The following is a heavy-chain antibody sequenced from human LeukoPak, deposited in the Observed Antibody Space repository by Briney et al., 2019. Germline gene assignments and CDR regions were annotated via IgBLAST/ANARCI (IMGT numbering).Heavy chain of an antibody. CDR1: GYIFTGYY. V-gene: IGHV1-2*06. CDR2: IIPNSGGT. Sequence: ASVKVSCKASGYIFTGYYIYWVRQAPGQGLECLGRIIPNSGGTNYAQSFQGRVTMTRDTSINTAYLELARLTSDDTAVYYCARGDFYYGPDAPGVYWGQGTLVTVSS. CDR3: ARGDFYYGPDAPGVY. J-gene: IGHJ4*02. D-gene: IGHD3-10*01.